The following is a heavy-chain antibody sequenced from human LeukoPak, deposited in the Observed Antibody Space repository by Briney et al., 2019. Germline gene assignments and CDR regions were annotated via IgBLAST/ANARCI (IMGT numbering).Heavy chain of an antibody. CDR1: GGSISSSSYY. V-gene: IGHV4-39*07. D-gene: IGHD5-18*01. J-gene: IGHJ2*01. Sequence: PSETLSLTCTVSGGSISSSSYYWGWIRQPPGKGLEWIGSIYYSGSTYYNPSLKSRVTISVDTSKNQFSLKLSSVTAADTAVYYCARFRVDTYWYFDLWGRGTLVTVPS. CDR2: IYYSGST. CDR3: ARFRVDTYWYFDL.